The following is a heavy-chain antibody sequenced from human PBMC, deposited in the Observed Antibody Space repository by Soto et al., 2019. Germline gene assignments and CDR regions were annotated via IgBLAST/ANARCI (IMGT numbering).Heavy chain of an antibody. CDR2: IYHSGST. V-gene: IGHV4-30-2*01. Sequence: SETLSLTCAVSGGSISSGGYSWSWIRQPPGKGLEWIGYIYHSGSTYYNPSLKSRVTISVDRSKNQFSLKLSSVTAADTAVYYCARLFPYSSGPLALYYYGMDVWGKGTTVT. CDR1: GGSISSGGYS. CDR3: ARLFPYSSGPLALYYYGMDV. D-gene: IGHD6-19*01. J-gene: IGHJ6*04.